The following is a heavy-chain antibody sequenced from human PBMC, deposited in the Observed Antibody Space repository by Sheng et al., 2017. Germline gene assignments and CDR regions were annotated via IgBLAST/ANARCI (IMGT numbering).Heavy chain of an antibody. D-gene: IGHD1-26*01. Sequence: VKLVESGGGLVQPGGSLRLSCAASGFTFTAYAMHWVRQAPGKGLEWVAVISYDGSNKYYADSVKGRFTISRDNSKNTLYLQMNSLRAEDTAVYYCARDRGATFDYWGQGTLVTVSS. CDR1: GFTFTAYA. CDR2: ISYDGSNK. CDR3: ARDRGATFDY. J-gene: IGHJ4*02. V-gene: IGHV3-30*04.